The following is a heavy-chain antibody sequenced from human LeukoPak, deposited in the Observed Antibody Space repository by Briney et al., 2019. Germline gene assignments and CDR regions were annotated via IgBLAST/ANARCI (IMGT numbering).Heavy chain of an antibody. CDR2: ISGSSGSTT. CDR3: ARVKGYYRFDY. D-gene: IGHD3-3*01. V-gene: IGHV3-23*01. Sequence: PGGSLRLSCAASGFTFSSYAMSWVRQAPGKGLEWVSTISGSSGSTTYSADSVKGRFTISRDNAKNSLYLQMNSLRAEDTAMYYCARVKGYYRFDYWGQGTLVTVSS. CDR1: GFTFSSYA. J-gene: IGHJ4*02.